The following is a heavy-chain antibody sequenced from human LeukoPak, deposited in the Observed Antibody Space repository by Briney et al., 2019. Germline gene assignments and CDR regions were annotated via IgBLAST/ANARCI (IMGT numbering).Heavy chain of an antibody. CDR3: ARVSSRDSRFDP. Sequence: SQTLSLTCTVSGGSISSYYWSWIRQPPGKGLEWIGYIYYSGSTNYNPSLKSRVTIPVDTSKNQFSLKLSSVTAADTAVYHCARVSSRDSRFDPWGQGTLVTVSS. J-gene: IGHJ5*02. CDR1: GGSISSYY. CDR2: IYYSGST. V-gene: IGHV4-59*08. D-gene: IGHD5-24*01.